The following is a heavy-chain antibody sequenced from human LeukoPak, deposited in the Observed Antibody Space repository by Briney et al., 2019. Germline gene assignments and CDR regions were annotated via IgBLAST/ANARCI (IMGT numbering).Heavy chain of an antibody. Sequence: GGSLRLSCAASGFTFTHYAMHWVRQAPGKGLEWVAVISYHGNIAYYADSMRGRFTISRDNSNNTLSLQMNSLRAEDTAVYYCAGADYYDSSGYLDWGQGTLVTVSS. D-gene: IGHD3-22*01. V-gene: IGHV3-30*04. J-gene: IGHJ4*02. CDR2: ISYHGNIA. CDR3: AGADYYDSSGYLD. CDR1: GFTFTHYA.